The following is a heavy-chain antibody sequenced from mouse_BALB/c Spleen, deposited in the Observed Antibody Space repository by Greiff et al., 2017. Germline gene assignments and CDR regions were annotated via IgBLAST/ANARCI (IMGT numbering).Heavy chain of an antibody. CDR2: ISSGGGST. D-gene: IGHD2-2*01. CDR3: ARPHGYYFDY. V-gene: IGHV5-12-1*01. Sequence: EVKLMESGGGLVKPGGSLKLSCAASGFAFSSYDMSWVRQTPEKRLEWVAYISSGGGSTYYPDTVKGRFTISRDNAKNTLYLQMSSLKSEDTAMYYCARPHGYYFDYWGQGTTLTVSS. CDR1: GFAFSSYD. J-gene: IGHJ2*01.